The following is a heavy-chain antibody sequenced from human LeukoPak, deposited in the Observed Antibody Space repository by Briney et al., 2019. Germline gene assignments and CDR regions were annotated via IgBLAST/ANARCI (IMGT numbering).Heavy chain of an antibody. V-gene: IGHV1-69*04. CDR3: ARESQEYYYDSSGYPHY. CDR1: GGTFSSYA. D-gene: IGHD3-22*01. CDR2: IIPILGIA. J-gene: IGHJ4*02. Sequence: SVKVSCKASGGTFSSYAISWVRQAPGQGLEWMGRIIPILGIANYAQKFQGRVTITADKSTSTAYMELSSLRSEDTAVYYCARESQEYYYDSSGYPHYWGQGTLVTVSS.